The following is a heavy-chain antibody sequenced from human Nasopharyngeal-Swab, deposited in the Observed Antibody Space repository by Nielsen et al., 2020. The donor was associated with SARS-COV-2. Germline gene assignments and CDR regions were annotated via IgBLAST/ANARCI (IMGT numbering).Heavy chain of an antibody. CDR2: IIPIFGTA. CDR3: ASSPQYYDYVWGSYRSLFDY. V-gene: IGHV1-69*06. CDR1: GGTFSSYA. Sequence: SVKVSCKASGGTFSSYAISWVRQAPGQELEWMGGIIPIFGTANYAQKFQGRVTITADKSTSTAYMELSSLRSEDTAVYYCASSPQYYDYVWGSYRSLFDYWGQGTLVTVSS. D-gene: IGHD3-16*02. J-gene: IGHJ4*02.